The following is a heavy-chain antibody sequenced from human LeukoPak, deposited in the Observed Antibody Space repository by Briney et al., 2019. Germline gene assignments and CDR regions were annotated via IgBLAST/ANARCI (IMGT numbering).Heavy chain of an antibody. CDR2: IYYSGST. Sequence: SETLSLTCTVSGGSISSYYWSWIRQPPGKGLEWIGYIYYSGSTNYNPSLKSRVTISVDTSKNQFSLKLSSVTAADTAVYYCARVKYYYDSSGYTYYLDYWGQGTLVTVSS. CDR3: ARVKYYYDSSGYTYYLDY. CDR1: GGSISSYY. V-gene: IGHV4-59*01. D-gene: IGHD3-22*01. J-gene: IGHJ4*02.